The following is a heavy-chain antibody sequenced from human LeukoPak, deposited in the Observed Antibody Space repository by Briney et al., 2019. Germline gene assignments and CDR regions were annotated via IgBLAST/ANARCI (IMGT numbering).Heavy chain of an antibody. CDR1: GGSFSGYY. CDR2: INHSGST. CDR3: ASGDSSGYYYRDY. J-gene: IGHJ4*02. D-gene: IGHD3-22*01. Sequence: SETLSLTCAVYGGSFSGYYWSWIRQPPGKGLEWIGEINHSGSTNYNPSLKSRVTISVDTSKNQFSLKLSYATAADTAVYYCASGDSSGYYYRDYWGQGTLVTVSS. V-gene: IGHV4-34*01.